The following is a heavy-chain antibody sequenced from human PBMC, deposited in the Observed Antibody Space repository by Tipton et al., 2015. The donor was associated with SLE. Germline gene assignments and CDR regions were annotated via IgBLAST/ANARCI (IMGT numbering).Heavy chain of an antibody. D-gene: IGHD6-19*01. CDR1: GGSFSGYY. Sequence: TLSLTCAVYGGSFSGYYWSWIRQPPGKGLEWIGEINHSGSTNYNPSLKSRVTISVDTSKNQFSLKLSSVTAAHTAVYYCARGEDSSGWYEGTFWGQGTLVTVSS. CDR2: INHSGST. V-gene: IGHV4-34*01. J-gene: IGHJ4*02. CDR3: ARGEDSSGWYEGTF.